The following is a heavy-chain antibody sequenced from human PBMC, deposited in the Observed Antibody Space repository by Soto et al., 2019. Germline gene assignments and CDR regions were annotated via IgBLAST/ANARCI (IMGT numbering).Heavy chain of an antibody. CDR1: GFTFSSFF. D-gene: IGHD3-10*02. V-gene: IGHV3-74*01. CDR2: ISGDGGTI. CDR3: ARTYVNSIAGFDP. J-gene: IGHJ5*02. Sequence: GGSLRLSCAASGFTFSSFFMHWVRQVPGAGLEWVSRISGDGGTISYADSVKGRFTISRDNAKNTLYLQMNSLRDEDTAVYYCARTYVNSIAGFDPWGQGTLVTVSS.